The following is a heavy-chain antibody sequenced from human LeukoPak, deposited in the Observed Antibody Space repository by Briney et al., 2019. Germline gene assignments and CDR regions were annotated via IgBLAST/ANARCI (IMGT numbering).Heavy chain of an antibody. CDR2: ISSSSSYI. J-gene: IGHJ4*02. Sequence: GGPLRLSCAASGFTFSSYSMNWVRQAPGKGLEWVSSISSSSSYIYYADSVKGRFTISRDNAKNSLYLQMNSLRAEDTAVYYCARDYIAVAGTVDYWGQGTLVTVSS. CDR3: ARDYIAVAGTVDY. CDR1: GFTFSSYS. V-gene: IGHV3-21*01. D-gene: IGHD6-19*01.